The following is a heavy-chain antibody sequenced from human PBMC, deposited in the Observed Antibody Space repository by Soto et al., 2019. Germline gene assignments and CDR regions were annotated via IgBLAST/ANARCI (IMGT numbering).Heavy chain of an antibody. J-gene: IGHJ4*02. CDR1: GGSVSDKTYY. D-gene: IGHD4-17*01. CDR3: ARTTAVPNTLRSRYFFDY. Sequence: SETLSFTCSVSGGSVSDKTYYWIWIRQPPWRRLDWIGYVYYSGTTNYNPSLKSRVTIPVDLSKNRFSLRLSSVTTADTALYYCARTTAVPNTLRSRYFFDYWGQGTLVTVPS. V-gene: IGHV4-61*01. CDR2: VYYSGTT.